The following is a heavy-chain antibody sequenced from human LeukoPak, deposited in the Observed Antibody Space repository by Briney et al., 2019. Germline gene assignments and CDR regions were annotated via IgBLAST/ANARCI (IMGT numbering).Heavy chain of an antibody. CDR3: AKDSETIFGVSFYGMDV. Sequence: PGRSLRLSCAASGFTFSSYGMHWVRQAPGKGLECVAVISCDGSNKYYADSVKGRFTISRDNSKNTLYLQMNSLRAEDTAVYYCAKDSETIFGVSFYGMDVWGQGTTVTVSS. CDR2: ISCDGSNK. J-gene: IGHJ6*02. CDR1: GFTFSSYG. V-gene: IGHV3-30*18. D-gene: IGHD3-3*01.